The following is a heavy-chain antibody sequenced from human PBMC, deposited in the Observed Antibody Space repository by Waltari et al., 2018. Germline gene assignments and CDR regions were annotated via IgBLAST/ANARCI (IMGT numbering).Heavy chain of an antibody. CDR2: ISGDGGDST. J-gene: IGHJ3*02. Sequence: EVQVLESGGGLVQPGGSLRLSCAASGFTFSNYAMSWVRQAPGKGLEWVSGISGDGGDSTYYADSVEGRFTISRDNSKSTLYLQMNSLRAEDTAVYYCAKFPSDMWGQGTMVTVSS. V-gene: IGHV3-23*01. CDR1: GFTFSNYA. CDR3: AKFPSDM.